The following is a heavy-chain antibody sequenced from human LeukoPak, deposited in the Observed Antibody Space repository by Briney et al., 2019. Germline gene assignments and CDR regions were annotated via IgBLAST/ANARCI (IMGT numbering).Heavy chain of an antibody. V-gene: IGHV3-23*01. CDR2: ISGSGGST. J-gene: IGHJ4*02. D-gene: IGHD3-10*01. CDR3: AKGAGSGSYFDY. CDR1: GFTFSSYA. Sequence: TGGPLRLSCAASGFTFSSYAMSWVRQAPGKGLEWVSAISGSGGSTYYADSVKGRFTISRDNSKNTLYLQMNSLRAEDTAVYYCAKGAGSGSYFDYWGQGTLVTVSS.